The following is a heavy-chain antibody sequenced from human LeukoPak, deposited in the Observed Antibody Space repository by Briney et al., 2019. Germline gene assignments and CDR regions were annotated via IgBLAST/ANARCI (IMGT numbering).Heavy chain of an antibody. CDR2: ISTSSSYI. Sequence: GGSLRLSCAASGFTFSRYWMHWVRQAPGKGLEWVSSISTSSSYIYSADSVKGRFTISRDNAKNSLYLQMNSLRAEDTAVYYCVRDTFSPDAFDIWGQGTMVTVSS. D-gene: IGHD3-16*01. CDR1: GFTFSRYW. CDR3: VRDTFSPDAFDI. V-gene: IGHV3-21*01. J-gene: IGHJ3*02.